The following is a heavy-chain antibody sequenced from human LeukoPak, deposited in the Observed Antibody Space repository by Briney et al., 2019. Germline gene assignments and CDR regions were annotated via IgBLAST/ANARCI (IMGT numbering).Heavy chain of an antibody. D-gene: IGHD1-26*01. CDR3: ARGVGAQLDY. V-gene: IGHV4-39*07. CDR2: IHYSGST. J-gene: IGHJ4*02. Sequence: SETLSLTCTVSGGSISSSSYYWAWIRQPPGRGLEWIGSIHYSGSTYYNPSLKSRVTMSVDTSKNQFSLKLSSVTAADTAVYYCARGVGAQLDYWGQGTVVTVSS. CDR1: GGSISSSSYY.